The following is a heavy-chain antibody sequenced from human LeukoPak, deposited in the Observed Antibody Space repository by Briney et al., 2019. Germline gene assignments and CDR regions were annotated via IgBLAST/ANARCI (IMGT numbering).Heavy chain of an antibody. CDR1: GLSRTIYW. CDR2: IKLDENTA. D-gene: IGHD3-3*01. J-gene: IGHJ4*02. V-gene: IGHV3-74*01. CDR3: ARDRPFWN. Sequence: GGSLRLSCAASGLSRTIYWTRWVRPVPGEGLVWVSRIKLDENTAYYADFVKGRFTISRDDAKTTVYLQMNRLRAEDSAVYYCARDRPFWNWGQGTLVTVSS.